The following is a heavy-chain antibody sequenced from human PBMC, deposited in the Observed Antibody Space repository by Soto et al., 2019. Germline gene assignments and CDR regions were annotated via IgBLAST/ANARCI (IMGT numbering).Heavy chain of an antibody. V-gene: IGHV3-33*01. Sequence: GGSLRLSCAASGFTFSSYCMHWVRQAPGKGLEWVAVIWYDGSNKYYADSVKGRFTISRDNSKNTLYLQMNSLRAEDTAVYYCARMGYDILTGYSDYYGMDVWGQGTTVTVSS. CDR3: ARMGYDILTGYSDYYGMDV. D-gene: IGHD3-9*01. CDR1: GFTFSSYC. CDR2: IWYDGSNK. J-gene: IGHJ6*02.